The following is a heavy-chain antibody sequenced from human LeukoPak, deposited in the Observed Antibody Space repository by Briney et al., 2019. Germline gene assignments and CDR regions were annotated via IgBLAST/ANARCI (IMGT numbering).Heavy chain of an antibody. V-gene: IGHV3-23*01. CDR2: LSASGGST. J-gene: IGHJ2*01. CDR1: GLTFSRYV. D-gene: IGHD4-17*01. Sequence: GGSLRLSCASSGLTFSRYVMGWVRQAPGKGLEWVSTLSASGGSTFYAASVKGRFTVSRDNSKNTLFLQMTTLRAEDTAVYYCATLYGDYNWYFDLWGRGTLVTVSS. CDR3: ATLYGDYNWYFDL.